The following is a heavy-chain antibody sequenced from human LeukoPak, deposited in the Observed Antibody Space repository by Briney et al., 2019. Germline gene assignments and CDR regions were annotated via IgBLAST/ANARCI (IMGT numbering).Heavy chain of an antibody. CDR1: GGSISSGGYY. CDR2: IYYSGST. CDR3: ARAPPAPLPSHGDWFDP. V-gene: IGHV4-30-4*08. Sequence: SETLSLTCTVSGGSISSGGYYWSWIRQPPGKGLEWIGYIYYSGSTYYNPSLKSRVTISVDTSKNQFSLKLSSVTAADTAVYYCARAPPAPLPSHGDWFDPWGQGTLVTVSS. J-gene: IGHJ5*02.